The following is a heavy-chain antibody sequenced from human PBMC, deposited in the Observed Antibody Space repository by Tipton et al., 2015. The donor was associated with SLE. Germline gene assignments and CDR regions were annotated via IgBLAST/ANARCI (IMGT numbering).Heavy chain of an antibody. CDR1: GGSFSGYY. CDR3: ARHLSVVNWFDP. Sequence: LRLSCAVYGGSFSGYYWSWIRQPPGKGLEWIGEINHSGSTNYNPSPKSRVTISVDTSKNQFSLKLSSVTAADTAVYYCARHLSVVNWFDPWGQGTLVTVSS. CDR2: INHSGST. J-gene: IGHJ5*02. V-gene: IGHV4-34*01. D-gene: IGHD2-15*01.